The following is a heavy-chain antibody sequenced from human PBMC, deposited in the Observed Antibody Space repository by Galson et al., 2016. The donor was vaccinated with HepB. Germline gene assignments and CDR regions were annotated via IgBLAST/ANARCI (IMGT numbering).Heavy chain of an antibody. CDR2: INPKTGDT. Sequence: SVKVSCKASGFTFTAYYLHWVRQAPGQGLEWMGRINPKTGDTNYAQKFQGRVTMTRDTSITTAYLELSSLISDDTAVYYCANLGGDLVVITAPVRYTMGGWGHGATVAVSS. V-gene: IGHV1-2*06. CDR1: GFTFTAYY. J-gene: IGHJ6*02. D-gene: IGHD2-2*01. CDR3: ANLGGDLVVITAPVRYTMGG.